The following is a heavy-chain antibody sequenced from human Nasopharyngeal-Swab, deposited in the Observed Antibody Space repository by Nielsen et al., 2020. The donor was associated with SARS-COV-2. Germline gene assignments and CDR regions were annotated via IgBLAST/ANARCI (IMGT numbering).Heavy chain of an antibody. J-gene: IGHJ3*02. CDR1: GGSFSGYY. V-gene: IGHV4-34*01. D-gene: IGHD6-13*01. CDR2: INHSGST. Sequence: GSLRLSCAVYGGSFSGYYWSWIRQPPGKGLEWIGEINHSGSTNYNPSLKSRVTISVDTSKNQFSLKLSSVTAADTAVYYCARDGFGQPLEAFDIWGQGTMVTVSS. CDR3: ARDGFGQPLEAFDI.